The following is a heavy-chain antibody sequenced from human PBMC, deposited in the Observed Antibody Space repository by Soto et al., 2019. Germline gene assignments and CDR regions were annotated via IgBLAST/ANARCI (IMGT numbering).Heavy chain of an antibody. CDR2: IIGSGAIT. D-gene: IGHD1-1*01. J-gene: IGHJ4*02. V-gene: IGHV3-23*01. CDR3: AKDEGDTGGNSGIDS. Sequence: EVQLLEPGGDLVQPGGSLRLSCVASEFTFNSYAMSWVRQAPGMGLEWVSSIIGSGAITYYADSVKGRFTISRDNSKSTLYLKINSRRAEDTAFYSCAKDEGDTGGNSGIDSGGEGTLVTVSS. CDR1: EFTFNSYA.